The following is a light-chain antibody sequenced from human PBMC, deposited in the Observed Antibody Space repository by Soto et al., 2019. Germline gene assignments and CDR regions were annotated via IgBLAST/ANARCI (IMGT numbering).Light chain of an antibody. V-gene: IGKV3-20*01. Sequence: EVMLTQSPGTLSLSPGERATLSCRASQSVSSNYLAWYQQKSGQAPRLLIYGASNRATGIPDRFSGSGSGTDFTIRRLEPEDFAVYYCQQYDTSPRTFGQGTKVEFK. CDR2: GAS. CDR1: QSVSSNY. J-gene: IGKJ1*01. CDR3: QQYDTSPRT.